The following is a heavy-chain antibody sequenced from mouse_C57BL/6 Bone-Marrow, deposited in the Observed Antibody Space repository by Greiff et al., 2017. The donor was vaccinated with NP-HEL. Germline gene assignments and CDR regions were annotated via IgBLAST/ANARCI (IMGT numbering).Heavy chain of an antibody. V-gene: IGHV1-26*01. CDR1: GYTFTDYY. Sequence: EVKLQQSGPELVKPGASVKISCKASGYTFTDYYMNWVKQSHGKSLEWIGDINPNNGGTSYNQKFKGKATLTVDKSSSTAYMELRSLTSEDSAVYYCARWGTTRGAMDYWGQGTSVTVSS. J-gene: IGHJ4*01. CDR2: INPNNGGT. CDR3: ARWGTTRGAMDY. D-gene: IGHD1-1*01.